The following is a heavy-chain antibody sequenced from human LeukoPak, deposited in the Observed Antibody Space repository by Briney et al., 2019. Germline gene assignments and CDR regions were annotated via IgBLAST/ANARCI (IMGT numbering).Heavy chain of an antibody. CDR1: GFTFSSYA. V-gene: IGHV3-23*01. CDR2: ISGSGGST. D-gene: IGHD2-2*02. J-gene: IGHJ5*02. Sequence: GGSLRLSCAASGFTFSSYAMSWVRQAPGHGLEWVSAISGSGGSTYYADSVKGRFTISRDNSKNTLYLQKNSLRAEDTAVYYGAKGRRVVPAALLCDPWGQGTLVTVSS. CDR3: AKGRRVVPAALLCDP.